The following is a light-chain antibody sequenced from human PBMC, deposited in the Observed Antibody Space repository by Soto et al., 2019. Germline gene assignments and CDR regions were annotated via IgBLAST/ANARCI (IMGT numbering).Light chain of an antibody. CDR2: GAS. V-gene: IGKV3-15*01. J-gene: IGKJ2*01. CDR1: QSVSSN. CDR3: QQYNNWPPYT. Sequence: EIVMTQSPATLSVSPGERATLSYRASQSVSSNLAWYQQKPGQAPRLLIYGASTRATGIPARFSGSGSGTEFTLTISSLQSEDFAVYYCQQYNNWPPYTFGQGTKVDI.